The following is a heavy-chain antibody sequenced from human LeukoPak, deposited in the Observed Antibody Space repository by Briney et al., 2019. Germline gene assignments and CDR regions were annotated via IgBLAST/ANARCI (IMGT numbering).Heavy chain of an antibody. Sequence: GGSLRLSCAASGFTFSSYAMSWVRQAPGKGLEWVSAVSGSGGSTYYADSVKGRFTISRDNSKNTLYLQMNSLRAEDTAVYYCAKDLPRDYYGSGSPLWFDPWGQGTLVTVSS. CDR1: GFTFSSYA. J-gene: IGHJ5*02. CDR2: VSGSGGST. D-gene: IGHD3-10*01. V-gene: IGHV3-23*01. CDR3: AKDLPRDYYGSGSPLWFDP.